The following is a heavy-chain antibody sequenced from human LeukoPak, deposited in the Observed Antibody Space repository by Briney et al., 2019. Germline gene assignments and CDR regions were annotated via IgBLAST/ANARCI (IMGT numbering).Heavy chain of an antibody. V-gene: IGHV4-30-4*01. J-gene: IGHJ5*02. CDR3: AGEATMVRGISWFDP. CDR1: GDSISSGAYY. Sequence: SETLSLTCTVSGDSISSGAYYWSWIRQPPGKGLEWIGYIYYSGSAYYSPSLKSRVIISLDTSKNQFSLKLNSVTAADTAVYFCAGEATMVRGISWFDPWGQGTLVTVSS. D-gene: IGHD3-10*01. CDR2: IYYSGSA.